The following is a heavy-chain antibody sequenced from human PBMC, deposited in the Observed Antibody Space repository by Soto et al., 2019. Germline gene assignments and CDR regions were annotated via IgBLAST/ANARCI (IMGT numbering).Heavy chain of an antibody. V-gene: IGHV4-34*01. CDR2: INHSGST. CDR3: ARYKELRFLEWLGRRETRDGVDY. J-gene: IGHJ4*02. D-gene: IGHD3-3*01. CDR1: GGSFSGYY. Sequence: QVQLQQWGAGLLKPSETLSLTCAVYGGSFSGYYWSWIRQPPGKGLEWIGEINHSGSTNYNPSLKSRVTISVDTSKNQFSLKLSSVTAADTAVYYCARYKELRFLEWLGRRETRDGVDYWGQGTLVTVSS.